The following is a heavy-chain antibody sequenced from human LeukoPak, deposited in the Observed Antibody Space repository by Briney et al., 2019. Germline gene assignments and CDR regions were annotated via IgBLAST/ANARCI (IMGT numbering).Heavy chain of an antibody. V-gene: IGHV4-59*01. CDR2: IYYSGST. D-gene: IGHD3-3*01. CDR1: GGCFRGYY. J-gene: IGHJ6*02. CDR3: ARVTSRDDFWSGSFYYYYGMDV. Sequence: SETLSLTCAVYGGCFRGYYWSWIRQPPGKGLEWIGYIYYSGSTNYNPSLKSRVTISVDTSKNQFSLKLSSVTAADTAVYYCARVTSRDDFWSGSFYYYYGMDVWGQGTTVTVSS.